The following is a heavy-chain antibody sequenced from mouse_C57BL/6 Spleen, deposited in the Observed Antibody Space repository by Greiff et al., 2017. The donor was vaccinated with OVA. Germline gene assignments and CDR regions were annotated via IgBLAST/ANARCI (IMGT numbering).Heavy chain of an antibody. Sequence: QVQLQQPGAELVRPGPSVKLSCKASGYTFTSYWMHWVKQRPGQGLEWIGVIDPSDSYTNYNQKFKGKATLTVDTSSSTAYMQLSSLTSEDSAVYYCAPYGSSYTWFAYWGQGTLVTVSA. V-gene: IGHV1-59*01. CDR1: GYTFTSYW. CDR3: APYGSSYTWFAY. J-gene: IGHJ3*01. CDR2: IDPSDSYT. D-gene: IGHD1-1*01.